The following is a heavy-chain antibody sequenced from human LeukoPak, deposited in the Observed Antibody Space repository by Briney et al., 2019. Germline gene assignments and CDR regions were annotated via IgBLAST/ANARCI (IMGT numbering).Heavy chain of an antibody. CDR2: ISYDGSNK. CDR3: ARAVTMIQGYYYGMDV. D-gene: IGHD3-22*01. V-gene: IGHV3-30*14. Sequence: GGSLRLSCAASGFTFSSYAMHWVRQAPGKGLEWVAVISYDGSNKYYADSVKGRFTISRDNSKNTLYLQMNSLRAEDTAVYYCARAVTMIQGYYYGMDVWGQGTTVTVSS. J-gene: IGHJ6*02. CDR1: GFTFSSYA.